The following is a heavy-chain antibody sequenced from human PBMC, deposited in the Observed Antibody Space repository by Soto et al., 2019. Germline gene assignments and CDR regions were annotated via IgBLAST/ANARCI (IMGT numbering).Heavy chain of an antibody. Sequence: QITLKESGPTLVKPTRTLTLTCTFSGFSLTTRGVSVGWIRQPPGKALECLALIYWDDDKRYSPSLQSRLSITKDTSKNQVVLTMTNVDPVDTATYYCAHIPNYYQYDWFDPWGQGTLVSVSS. CDR1: GFSLTTRGVS. D-gene: IGHD3-16*01. J-gene: IGHJ5*02. V-gene: IGHV2-5*02. CDR2: IYWDDDK. CDR3: AHIPNYYQYDWFDP.